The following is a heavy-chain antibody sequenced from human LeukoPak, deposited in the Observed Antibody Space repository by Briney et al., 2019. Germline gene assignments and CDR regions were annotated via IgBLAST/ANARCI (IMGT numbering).Heavy chain of an antibody. V-gene: IGHV1-2*02. CDR1: GYTFTDYY. Sequence: ASLKVSCKASGYTFTDYYIHWVRQAPGQGLEWMGWINPNSGGTNYAQKFQGRVTMTRDTSISTAYMELSRLTSDDTAVYYCARGVAGPYYYYYMDVWGRGTTVTVSS. CDR3: ARGVAGPYYYYYMDV. D-gene: IGHD6-19*01. CDR2: INPNSGGT. J-gene: IGHJ6*03.